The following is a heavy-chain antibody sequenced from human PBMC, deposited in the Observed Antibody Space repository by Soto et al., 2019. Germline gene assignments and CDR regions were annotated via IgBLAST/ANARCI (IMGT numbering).Heavy chain of an antibody. J-gene: IGHJ6*02. D-gene: IGHD1-1*01. Sequence: QVQLVESGGGVVQPGRSLRLSCAASGFTFSSYGMHWVRQAPGKGLEWVAVISYDGSNKYYADSVKGRFTISRDNSKNTLYLQMNSLRAEDTAVYYCAKDLKTGTTSPDYYYGMDVWGQGTTVTVSS. CDR3: AKDLKTGTTSPDYYYGMDV. V-gene: IGHV3-30*18. CDR1: GFTFSSYG. CDR2: ISYDGSNK.